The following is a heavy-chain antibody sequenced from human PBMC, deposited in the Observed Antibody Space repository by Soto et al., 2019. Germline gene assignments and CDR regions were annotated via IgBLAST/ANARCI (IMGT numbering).Heavy chain of an antibody. CDR3: AIPGAGDFDY. Sequence: QVQLQESAPGLVEPSGTLSPTCAASGASITKLNWWGWVRQPPGKGLEWIGEIYHSGTTNCDPSLKSRVTISVDKSKNQFSLKLSSVTAADTAVYYCAIPGAGDFDYWGQGTLVTVSS. D-gene: IGHD6-13*01. CDR2: IYHSGTT. J-gene: IGHJ4*02. CDR1: GASITKLNW. V-gene: IGHV4-4*02.